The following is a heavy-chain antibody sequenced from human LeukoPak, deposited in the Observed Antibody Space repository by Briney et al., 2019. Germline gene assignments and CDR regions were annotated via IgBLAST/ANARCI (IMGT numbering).Heavy chain of an antibody. D-gene: IGHD3-10*01. Sequence: GASVKVSCKASGGTFRSYAISWVRQAPGQGLEWMGRIIPILGIANYAQKLQGRVTITADKSKITAYMELSSLRSEDTAVYYCARASRSGFGGYGSGSPDYWGQGTLVTVSS. V-gene: IGHV1-69*04. J-gene: IGHJ4*02. CDR2: IIPILGIA. CDR3: ARASRSGFGGYGSGSPDY. CDR1: GGTFRSYA.